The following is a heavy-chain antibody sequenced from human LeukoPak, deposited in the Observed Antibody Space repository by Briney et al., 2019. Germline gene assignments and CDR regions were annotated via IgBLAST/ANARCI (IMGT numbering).Heavy chain of an antibody. Sequence: PSETLSLTCTVSGGSISPYYWSWIRQPPGKGLEWIGYIYYSGSTNYSPSLKSRVTISLDTSKNQFSLKLSSVTAADTAVYYCACGTYWYFDLWGRGTLVTVSS. CDR1: GGSISPYY. CDR3: ACGTYWYFDL. J-gene: IGHJ2*01. V-gene: IGHV4-59*01. CDR2: IYYSGST. D-gene: IGHD1-7*01.